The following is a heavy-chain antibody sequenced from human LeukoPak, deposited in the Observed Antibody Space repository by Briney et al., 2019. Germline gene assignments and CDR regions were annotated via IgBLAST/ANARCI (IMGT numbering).Heavy chain of an antibody. CDR3: ASLVLSGDYDY. D-gene: IGHD4-17*01. V-gene: IGHV4-39*07. CDR1: GGSISGGRYY. Sequence: SETLSLTCTVSGGSISGGRYYLAWIRQPPGKGLEWIASIYYSGSTNYNPSLKSRVTISVDTSKNQFSLKLSSVTAADTAVYYCASLVLSGDYDYWGQGTLVTVSS. CDR2: IYYSGST. J-gene: IGHJ4*02.